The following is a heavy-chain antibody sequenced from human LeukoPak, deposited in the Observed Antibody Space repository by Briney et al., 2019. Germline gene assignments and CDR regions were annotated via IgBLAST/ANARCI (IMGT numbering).Heavy chain of an antibody. V-gene: IGHV3-23*01. CDR1: GFTFSSYA. CDR3: AKVDTMIVVVAIDY. J-gene: IGHJ4*02. CDR2: ISGSGGNT. Sequence: GGSLRLSCAASGFTFSSYAMSWVRQAPGKGLEWVSAISGSGGNTYYADSVKGRFTISRDNSKNTLYLQMNSLRAEDTAVYYCAKVDTMIVVVAIDYWGQGTLVTVSS. D-gene: IGHD3-22*01.